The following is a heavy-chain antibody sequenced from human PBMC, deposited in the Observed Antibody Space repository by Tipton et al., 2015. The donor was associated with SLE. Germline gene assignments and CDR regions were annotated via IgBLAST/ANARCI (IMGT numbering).Heavy chain of an antibody. CDR2: IIPMFGST. V-gene: IGHV1-69*01. Sequence: QVQLVQSGAEVKKPGSSVKVSCKASGGTFSTYGVSWVRQAPGQGLEWMGAIIPMFGSTTYSQRFRGRLTITADDSTTTAYLELNTLRSDDTASYFCARSADIVPPGGAFDIWGPGTLVTVSS. CDR3: ARSADIVPPGGAFDI. D-gene: IGHD5-12*01. CDR1: GGTFSTYG. J-gene: IGHJ3*02.